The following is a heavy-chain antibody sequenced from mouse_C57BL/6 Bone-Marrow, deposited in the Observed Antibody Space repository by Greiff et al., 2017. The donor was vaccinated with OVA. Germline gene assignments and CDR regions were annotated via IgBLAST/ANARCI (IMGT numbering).Heavy chain of an antibody. CDR1: GYTFTDYY. V-gene: IGHV1-26*01. CDR2: INPNNGGT. CDR3: ARGNNYGSSPFAY. Sequence: EVQLQQSGPELVKPGASVKISCKASGYTFTDYYMNWVKQSHGKSLEWIGDINPNNGGTSYNQKFKGKATLTVVKSSSTAYMELRSLTSEDSAVYYCARGNNYGSSPFAYWGQGTLVTVSA. J-gene: IGHJ3*01. D-gene: IGHD1-1*01.